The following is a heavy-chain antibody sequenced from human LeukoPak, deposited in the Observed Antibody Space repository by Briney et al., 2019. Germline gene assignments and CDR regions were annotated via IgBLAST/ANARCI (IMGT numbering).Heavy chain of an antibody. CDR1: GFTFSSYA. CDR3: ARYDYYDSSGYPGPVYYYYGMDV. D-gene: IGHD3-22*01. V-gene: IGHV3-53*01. Sequence: GGSLRLSCAASGFTFSSYAMSWVRQAPGKGLEWVSVIYSGGSTYYADSVKGRFTISRDNSKNTLYLQMNSLRTEDTAVYYCARYDYYDSSGYPGPVYYYYGMDVWGQGTTVTVSS. CDR2: IYSGGST. J-gene: IGHJ6*02.